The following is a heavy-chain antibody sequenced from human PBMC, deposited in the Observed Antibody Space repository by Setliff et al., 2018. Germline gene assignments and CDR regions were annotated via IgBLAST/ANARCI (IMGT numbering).Heavy chain of an antibody. Sequence: PSETLSLTCTVSGGSISEPNYYWSWIRQPVGKGLEWIGHIYTSGSTNYNPSLKSRVTISVDTSKNQFSLKLSSVTAADTAVFYCARLSGYYFDYWGQGTLVTVSS. V-gene: IGHV4-61*09. CDR3: ARLSGYYFDY. CDR2: IYTSGST. CDR1: GGSISEPNYY. D-gene: IGHD3-22*01. J-gene: IGHJ4*02.